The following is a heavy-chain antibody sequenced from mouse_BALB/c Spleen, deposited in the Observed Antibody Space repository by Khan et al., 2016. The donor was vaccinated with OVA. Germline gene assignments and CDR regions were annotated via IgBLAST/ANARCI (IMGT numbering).Heavy chain of an antibody. Sequence: QVQLQQSGAELVRPGASVKLSCKASGYTFTSYWMNWVKQRPGQGLEWIGMIDPSDSKTHYNQMFKDKATLTVDKSSNTAYMHFSSLTSEDSAVYCCARGGYGTSFAFWGQGTLVTVSA. CDR3: ARGGYGTSFAF. D-gene: IGHD2-10*02. J-gene: IGHJ3*01. CDR1: GYTFTSYW. V-gene: IGHV1-61*01. CDR2: IDPSDSKT.